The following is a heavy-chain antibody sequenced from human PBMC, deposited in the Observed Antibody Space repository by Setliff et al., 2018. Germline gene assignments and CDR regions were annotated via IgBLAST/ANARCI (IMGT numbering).Heavy chain of an antibody. J-gene: IGHJ4*02. CDR3: AKEGETGPPNWYSYDY. CDR2: ISGSGGST. D-gene: IGHD1-1*01. V-gene: IGHV3-23*01. Sequence: PGGSLRLSCAASGFTFSSYAMSWVRQAPGKGLEWVSAISGSGGSTYYGDSVKGRFSISRDSSKNTVYLQMNSLRAEDTAVYYCAKEGETGPPNWYSYDYWGQGTLVTVSS. CDR1: GFTFSSYA.